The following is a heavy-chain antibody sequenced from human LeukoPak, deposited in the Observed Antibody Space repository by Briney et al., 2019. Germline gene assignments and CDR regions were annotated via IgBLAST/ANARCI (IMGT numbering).Heavy chain of an antibody. CDR1: GYTFTSHG. J-gene: IGHJ4*02. Sequence: ASVKVSCKASGYTFTSHGISWVRQAPGQGLEWMGWISAYNGNTNYAQKLQGRVTMTTDTSTSTAYMELRSLRSDDTAVYYCARDFPAAGILYYWGQGTLVTVSS. D-gene: IGHD6-13*01. CDR3: ARDFPAAGILYY. CDR2: ISAYNGNT. V-gene: IGHV1-18*01.